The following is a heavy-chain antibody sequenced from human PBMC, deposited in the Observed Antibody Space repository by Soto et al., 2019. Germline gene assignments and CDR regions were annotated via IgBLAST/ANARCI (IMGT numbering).Heavy chain of an antibody. J-gene: IGHJ3*02. CDR1: RFTFSSDA. D-gene: IGHD3-22*01. V-gene: IGHV3-23*01. Sequence: GESLRLSFAVYRFTFSSDAMSWVRQAPGKGLAWVSAISGRGDSICYADSVKVRFTISRDNTKSTLYLQMNSLRAEGTAVYYCAKLPRGDYYDSSGYYGAFDIVGQGTMVTVSS. CDR2: ISGRGDSI. CDR3: AKLPRGDYYDSSGYYGAFDI.